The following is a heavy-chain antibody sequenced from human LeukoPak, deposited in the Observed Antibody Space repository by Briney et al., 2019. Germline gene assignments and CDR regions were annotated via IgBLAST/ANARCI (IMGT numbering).Heavy chain of an antibody. J-gene: IGHJ4*02. V-gene: IGHV4-59*01. D-gene: IGHD1-14*01. CDR3: ARGITFFDY. CDR2: IYYRGST. CDR1: GGSISPYY. Sequence: SETLSLTCTVSGGSISPYYWSWIRQPTGKGLEWIGYIYYRGSTKYNPSLKSRVTISLDTSKNQFSLKLKSVTAADTAIYYCARGITFFDYWGQGTLVTVSS.